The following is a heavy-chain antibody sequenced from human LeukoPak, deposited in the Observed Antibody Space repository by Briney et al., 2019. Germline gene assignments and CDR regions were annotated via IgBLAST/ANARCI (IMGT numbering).Heavy chain of an antibody. D-gene: IGHD5-18*01. CDR3: ARGHSYGSFDY. CDR2: IYYSGST. V-gene: IGHV4-59*01. CDR1: GGSISSYY. J-gene: IGHJ4*02. Sequence: SETLSLTCTVSGGSISSYYWSWIRQPPGKGLEWIGYIYYSGSTNYNPSLKSRVTISVDTSKNQFSLKLSSVTAAGTAVYYCARGHSYGSFDYWGQGTLVTVSS.